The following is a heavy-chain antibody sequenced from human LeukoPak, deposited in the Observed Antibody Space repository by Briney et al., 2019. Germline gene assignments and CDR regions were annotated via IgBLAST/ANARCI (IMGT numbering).Heavy chain of an antibody. CDR1: GGSISSSSYY. V-gene: IGHV4-39*07. J-gene: IGHJ4*02. Sequence: PSETLSLTCIVSGGSISSSSYYWGWIRQPPGKGLEWIGSIYHSGSTYYNPSLKSRVTISVDTSKNQFSLKLSSVTAADTAVYYCARGSIVGATTFDYWGQGTLVTVSS. CDR2: IYHSGST. CDR3: ARGSIVGATTFDY. D-gene: IGHD1-26*01.